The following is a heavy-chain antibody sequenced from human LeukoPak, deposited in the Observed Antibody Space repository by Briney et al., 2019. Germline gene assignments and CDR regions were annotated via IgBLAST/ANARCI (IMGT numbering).Heavy chain of an antibody. V-gene: IGHV3-30*02. J-gene: IGHJ4*02. CDR3: ARDRGSSGWFLY. CDR2: IQFDGSNK. CDR1: GFTFSNYG. D-gene: IGHD6-19*01. Sequence: GGSLRLSCAASGFTFSNYGMHWVRQAPGKGLEWVAFIQFDGSNKYYADSVKGRFTISRDNSKNTLYLQMNSLRAEDTAVYYCARDRGSSGWFLYWGQGTLVTVSS.